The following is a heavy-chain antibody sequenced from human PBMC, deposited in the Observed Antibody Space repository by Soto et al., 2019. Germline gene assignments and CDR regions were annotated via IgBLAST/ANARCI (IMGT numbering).Heavy chain of an antibody. CDR2: TIPIFGTA. CDR3: ANGVAAAGSTFDY. Sequence: SVKVSCKASGGTFSSYAISWVRQAPGQGLEWMGGTIPIFGTANYAQKFQGRVTITADKSTSTAYMELSSLRSEDTAVYYCANGVAAAGSTFDYWGQGTLVTVSS. D-gene: IGHD6-13*01. V-gene: IGHV1-69*06. J-gene: IGHJ4*02. CDR1: GGTFSSYA.